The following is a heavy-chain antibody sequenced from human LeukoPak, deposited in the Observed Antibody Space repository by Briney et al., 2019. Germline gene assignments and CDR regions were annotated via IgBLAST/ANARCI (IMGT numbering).Heavy chain of an antibody. J-gene: IGHJ6*03. CDR1: GVTFSSYE. CDR3: AEPAITMIGGV. D-gene: IGHD3-10*02. Sequence: PRGSLRLSCAASGVTFSSYETNWVRQAPLKGLEWVAYISNSGRTRYYADAVKSRSTISRENAKHYLYLQMNCLRAEDTAVYYCAEPAITMIGGVWGKGTTVTISS. V-gene: IGHV3-48*03. CDR2: ISNSGRTR.